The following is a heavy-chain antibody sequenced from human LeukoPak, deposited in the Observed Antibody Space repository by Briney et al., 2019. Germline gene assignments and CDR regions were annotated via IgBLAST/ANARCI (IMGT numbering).Heavy chain of an antibody. CDR3: GLAYGVDLEYYFDY. CDR2: IKSKTDGGTT. Sequence: SGGSLRLSCAASGFTFSNAWMSWVRQAPGKGLEWVGRIKSKTDGGTTDYAAPVKGRFTISRDDSKNTLYLQMNSLKTEDTAVYYCGLAYGVDLEYYFDYWGQGTLVTVSS. CDR1: GFTFSNAW. D-gene: IGHD4-17*01. V-gene: IGHV3-15*01. J-gene: IGHJ4*02.